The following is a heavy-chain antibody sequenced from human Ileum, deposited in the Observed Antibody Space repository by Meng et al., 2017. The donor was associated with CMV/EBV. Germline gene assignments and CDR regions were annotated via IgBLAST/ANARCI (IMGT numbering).Heavy chain of an antibody. V-gene: IGHV1-69*04. CDR3: ARGSQVVAGIEDHYLDY. J-gene: IGHJ4*02. Sequence: TSNRHSISWLREVPRQGVEWMGRIIPRVGIPNYIPKFQGKITISADKSTNTAYLEVTSLTSEDTAMYYCARGSQVVAGIEDHYLDYWGQGSLVTVSS. CDR1: TSNRHS. CDR2: IIPRVGIP. D-gene: IGHD6-19*01.